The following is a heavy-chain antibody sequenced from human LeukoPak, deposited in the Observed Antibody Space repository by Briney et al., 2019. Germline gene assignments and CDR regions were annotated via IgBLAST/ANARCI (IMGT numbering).Heavy chain of an antibody. Sequence: GASVKVSCKASGGTFSSYAISWVRQAPGQGLEWMGRIIPILGIANYAQKFQGRVTITADKSTSTAYMELSSLRSEDTAVYYCARDQHHYDSSGYEPVFGYWGQGTLVTVSS. CDR3: ARDQHHYDSSGYEPVFGY. CDR2: IIPILGIA. D-gene: IGHD3-22*01. J-gene: IGHJ4*02. V-gene: IGHV1-69*04. CDR1: GGTFSSYA.